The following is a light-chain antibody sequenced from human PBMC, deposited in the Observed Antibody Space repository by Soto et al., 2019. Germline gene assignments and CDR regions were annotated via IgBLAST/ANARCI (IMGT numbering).Light chain of an antibody. CDR1: QSVSSN. J-gene: IGKJ1*01. V-gene: IGKV3-15*01. CDR2: AAS. Sequence: EIVMTQSPATLSVSPGERATLSCRASQSVSSNLAWYQQKPGQAPRLLIYAASTRATGIPARFSGSGYGTEFTLTISSLESEDFAVYYCQQYNNWPPWTFGQGTKVDIK. CDR3: QQYNNWPPWT.